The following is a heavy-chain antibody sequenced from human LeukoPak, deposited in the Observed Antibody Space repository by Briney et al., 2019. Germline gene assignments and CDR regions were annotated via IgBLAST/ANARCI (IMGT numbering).Heavy chain of an antibody. CDR1: GYTFTSYA. J-gene: IGHJ4*02. D-gene: IGHD2-21*02. Sequence: ASVKVSCKTSGYTFTSYAMNWVRQAPGQGLEWMGWINTNTGNPTYAQGFTGRFVFSLDTSVSTAYLQISSLKAEDTAVYYCARVVGCGGDCYSGISDYWGQGTLVTVSS. V-gene: IGHV7-4-1*02. CDR3: ARVVGCGGDCYSGISDY. CDR2: INTNTGNP.